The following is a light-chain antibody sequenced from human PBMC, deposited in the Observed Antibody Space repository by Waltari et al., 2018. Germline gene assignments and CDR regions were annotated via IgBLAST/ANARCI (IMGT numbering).Light chain of an antibody. CDR1: NVGSKS. J-gene: IGLJ2*01. CDR3: QVWDTTSDRVV. V-gene: IGLV3-21*03. Sequence: SYVLTQPPSASVAPGKTARITCGGNNVGSKSVHWYQQKPGQAPLLVVYDDSARPSGIPDRCSASNSGNTATLTISRVENGDEADYYCQVWDTTSDRVVFGGGTKLTVL. CDR2: DDS.